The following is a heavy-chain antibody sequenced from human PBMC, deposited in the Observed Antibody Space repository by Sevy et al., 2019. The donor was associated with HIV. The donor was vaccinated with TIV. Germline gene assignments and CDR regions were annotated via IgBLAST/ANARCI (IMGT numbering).Heavy chain of an antibody. Sequence: ASVKVSCKTSGYSFSGYNMHWVRQAPGQGLEWMGRINPTSGGTKFAEMFQGRVTMTRDMSISTAYMELSSLRSDDTXXXXXXXXXXXXXTRGYFDYWGQGTLVTVSS. V-gene: IGHV1-2*05. CDR1: GYSFSGYN. CDR2: INPTSGGT. CDR3: XXXXXXXXTRGYFDY. J-gene: IGHJ4*02.